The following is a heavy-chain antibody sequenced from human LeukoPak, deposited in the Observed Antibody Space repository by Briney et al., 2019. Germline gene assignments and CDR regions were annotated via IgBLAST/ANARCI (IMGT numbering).Heavy chain of an antibody. V-gene: IGHV3-21*01. CDR2: ISSSSSYI. CDR1: GFTFSSYS. CDR3: ARGETYYDFWSGFGSSDY. D-gene: IGHD3-3*01. J-gene: IGHJ4*02. Sequence: GGSLRLSCAASGFTFSSYSMNWVRQAPGKGLEWVSSISSSSSYIYYADSVKGRFTISRDNAKNSLYLQMNSLRAEDTAVYYCARGETYYDFWSGFGSSDYWGQGTLVTVPS.